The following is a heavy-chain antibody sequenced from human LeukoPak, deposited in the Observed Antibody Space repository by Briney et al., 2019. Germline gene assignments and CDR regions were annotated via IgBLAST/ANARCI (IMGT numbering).Heavy chain of an antibody. CDR3: TRDGVGTGDY. V-gene: IGHV3-74*01. J-gene: IGHJ4*02. CDR2: INSDGSST. CDR1: GFTLSSYL. D-gene: IGHD1-26*01. Sequence: GGSLRLSCAASGFTLSSYLMHWVRQAPGKGLVWVSRINSDGSSTRYADSVKGRFTISRDNAKNTLYLQMNSLRAEDTAVYYCTRDGVGTGDYWGQGTLATVSS.